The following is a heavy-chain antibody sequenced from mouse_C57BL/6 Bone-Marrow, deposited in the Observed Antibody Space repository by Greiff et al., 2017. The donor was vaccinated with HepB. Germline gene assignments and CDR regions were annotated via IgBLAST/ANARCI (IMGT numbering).Heavy chain of an antibody. CDR3: AAGTTVVVN. V-gene: IGHV1-50*01. J-gene: IGHJ3*01. CDR2: IDPSDSYT. CDR1: GYTFTSYW. D-gene: IGHD1-1*01. Sequence: VQLQQPGAELVKPGASVKLSCKASGYTFTSYWMQWVKRRPGQGLEWIGEIDPSDSYTNYNQKFKGKATLTVDTSSSTAYMQLSSLTSEDSAVYYCAAGTTVVVNWGQGTLVTVSA.